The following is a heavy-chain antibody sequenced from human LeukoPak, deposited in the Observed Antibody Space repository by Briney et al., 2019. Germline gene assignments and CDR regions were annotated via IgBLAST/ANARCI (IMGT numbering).Heavy chain of an antibody. CDR1: GYAFNSYG. CDR3: ARTMSGTSSYFDY. V-gene: IGHV1-18*01. J-gene: IGHJ4*02. CDR2: ISAYSGNT. D-gene: IGHD3-3*01. Sequence: ASVTVSCKASGYAFNSYGIIWVRQAPGQGLEWMGWISAYSGNTNYAQKFQGRVTMTTDTSTSTVCMEVRSLRSDDTAVYYCARTMSGTSSYFDYWGQGTLVTVSS.